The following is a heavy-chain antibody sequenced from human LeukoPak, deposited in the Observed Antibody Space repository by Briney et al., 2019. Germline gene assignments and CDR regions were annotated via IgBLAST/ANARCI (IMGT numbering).Heavy chain of an antibody. CDR3: MRGRDAYKSNTFDI. D-gene: IGHD5-24*01. J-gene: IGHJ3*02. V-gene: IGHV1-69*13. CDR2: IIPIFGTS. Sequence: SVKVSCKAFGGTFSSHTISWVRQAPGQGLEWMGGIIPIFGTSNYAQKFQGRVTISADESTSTAYMELRSLRSEDTAVYYCMRGRDAYKSNTFDIWGQGTMVTVSS. CDR1: GGTFSSHT.